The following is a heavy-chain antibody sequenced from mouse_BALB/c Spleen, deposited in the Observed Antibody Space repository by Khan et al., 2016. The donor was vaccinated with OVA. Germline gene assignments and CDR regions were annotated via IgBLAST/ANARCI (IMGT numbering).Heavy chain of an antibody. V-gene: IGHV2-3*01. CDR3: AKCTRDYYSLDY. CDR2: ICRDGST. J-gene: IGHJ4*01. CDR1: GFSLTSYG. Sequence: VQLQESGPGLVAPSQSLSITCTVSGFSLTSYGVSWVLQPPGKGLEWLGVICRDGSTTYYSALICRQGISKDNTNCHVFYILNRLQTDDAAAYYCAKCTRDYYSLDYWGQGTSVTVSS.